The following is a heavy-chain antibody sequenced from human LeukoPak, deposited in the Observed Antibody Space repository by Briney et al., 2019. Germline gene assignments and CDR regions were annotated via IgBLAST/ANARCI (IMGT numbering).Heavy chain of an antibody. CDR2: ISGSGGGT. V-gene: IGHV3-23*01. CDR3: ANRGVVIRVILVGFHKEAYYFDA. CDR1: GITLSNYG. J-gene: IGHJ4*02. Sequence: PGGSLRLSCAVSGITLSNYGMSWVRQAPGKGMEWVAGISGSGGGTVYADSVKGRFTISRDNRKNTLYLQMNSLRADDTAVYFSANRGVVIRVILVGFHKEAYYFDAWGQGALVTVSP. D-gene: IGHD3-10*01.